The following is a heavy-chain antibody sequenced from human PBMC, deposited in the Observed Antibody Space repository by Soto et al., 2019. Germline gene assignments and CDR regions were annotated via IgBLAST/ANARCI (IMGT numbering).Heavy chain of an antibody. J-gene: IGHJ4*03. D-gene: IGHD2-15*01. CDR1: GGSISSYY. CDR2: IYYSGST. Sequence: SETLSLTCTVSGGSISSYYWSWIRQPPGKGLEWIGYIYYSGSTNYNPSLKSRVTISVDTSKNQFSLKLSSVTAADTAVYYCARQYCSGGSCYPCYFDYWGPGTLGTVSS. V-gene: IGHV4-59*08. CDR3: ARQYCSGGSCYPCYFDY.